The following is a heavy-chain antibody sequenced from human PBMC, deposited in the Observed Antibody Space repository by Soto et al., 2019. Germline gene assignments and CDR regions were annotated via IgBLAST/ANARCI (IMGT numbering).Heavy chain of an antibody. D-gene: IGHD4-17*01. Sequence: QVQLQESGPGLVKPSETLSLTCTVSGGSISSYYWSWIRQPPGKGLEWIGYIYYSGSTNYNPSLKSRVTRSVDTSKNQFSLKLRSVTAADTAVYYCARETKDYGDYDFDYWGQGTLVTVSS. CDR2: IYYSGST. J-gene: IGHJ4*02. CDR1: GGSISSYY. V-gene: IGHV4-59*12. CDR3: ARETKDYGDYDFDY.